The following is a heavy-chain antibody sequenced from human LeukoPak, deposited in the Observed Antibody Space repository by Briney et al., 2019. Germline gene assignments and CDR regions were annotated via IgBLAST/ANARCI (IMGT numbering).Heavy chain of an antibody. J-gene: IGHJ4*02. Sequence: SETLSLTCAVYDASFSGYYWTWIRQPPGKGLEWIGETYHNGSTDYNPSLKSRVTISVDTSKNQFSLKVTSVTAADTAVYFCARARMDCSGGICYSSYSDYWGQGTLVTVSS. V-gene: IGHV4-34*01. D-gene: IGHD2-15*01. CDR2: TYHNGST. CDR3: ARARMDCSGGICYSSYSDY. CDR1: DASFSGYY.